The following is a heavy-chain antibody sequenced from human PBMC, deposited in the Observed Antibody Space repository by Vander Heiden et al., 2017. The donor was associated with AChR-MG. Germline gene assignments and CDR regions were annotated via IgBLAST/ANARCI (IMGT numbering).Heavy chain of an antibody. CDR3: ARTSGSYLFFDY. CDR2: IYSGGAT. J-gene: IGHJ4*02. CDR1: GFTVSSDY. D-gene: IGHD1-26*01. Sequence: EVQLVESGGGLVQPGGSLRPSCAASGFTVSSDYMGWVRQAPGKGLEWVSVIYSGGATYYADSVMGRFTISRDNSKNTLFLQMNSLRAEDTAVYYCARTSGSYLFFDYWGQGTLVTVSS. V-gene: IGHV3-66*01.